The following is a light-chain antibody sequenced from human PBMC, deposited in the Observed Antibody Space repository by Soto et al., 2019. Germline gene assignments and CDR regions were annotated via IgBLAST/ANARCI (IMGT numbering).Light chain of an antibody. J-gene: IGKJ2*01. CDR3: MQGTHWPYKYT. CDR1: QSLVYSDGHTY. V-gene: IGKV2-30*01. Sequence: DVVMTQSPLSLPVTLGQPASISCRSSQSLVYSDGHTYLKWFQQRPCQSLRRLIYKVSTRDSGVPDRFSGSGSGTDFTLKISRVEAEDVGVYYCMQGTHWPYKYTFGQGTKLEIK. CDR2: KVS.